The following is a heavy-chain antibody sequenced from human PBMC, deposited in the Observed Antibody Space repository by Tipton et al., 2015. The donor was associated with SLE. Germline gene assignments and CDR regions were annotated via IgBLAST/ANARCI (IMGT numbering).Heavy chain of an antibody. Sequence: SWIRQHPGKGLEWIGYIYYSGSTYYNPSLKSRVTISVDTSKNQFSLKLSFVTAADTAVYYCARGDYGDYHYYYYTDVWGKGTTVTVSS. CDR3: ARGDYGDYHYYYYTDV. V-gene: IGHV4-31*02. D-gene: IGHD4-17*01. CDR2: IYYSGST. J-gene: IGHJ6*03.